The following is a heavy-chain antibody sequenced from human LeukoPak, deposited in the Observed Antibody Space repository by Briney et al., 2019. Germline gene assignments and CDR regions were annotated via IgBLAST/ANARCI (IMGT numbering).Heavy chain of an antibody. J-gene: IGHJ4*02. D-gene: IGHD2-2*01. CDR2: IYYSGRT. V-gene: IGHV4-39*01. CDR3: ARSQATAMVSDY. Sequence: KPSETLSLTCTVSGGSLNISSYYWGWIRQPPGKGLEWIGSIYYSGRTSYNPSLKIRVTIFVDTSKNQFSLKLNSVTAADTAVYYCARSQATAMVSDYWGQGTLVTVSS. CDR1: GGSLNISSYY.